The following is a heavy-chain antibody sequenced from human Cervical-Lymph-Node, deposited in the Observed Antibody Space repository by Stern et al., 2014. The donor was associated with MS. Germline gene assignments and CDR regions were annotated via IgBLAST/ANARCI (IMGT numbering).Heavy chain of an antibody. CDR3: ARDVGPFDY. J-gene: IGHJ4*02. CDR1: GYTFTTYA. V-gene: IGHV1-3*01. D-gene: IGHD2-15*01. CDR2: INAGNGYT. Sequence: QLVQSGAEVKKPGASVKLSCKASGYTFTTYAIHWVRQAPGQRLEWMGWINAGNGYTEYSQKLQGRVTITGDTSASTAYMELISLRSEDTAVYYCARDVGPFDYWGQGTLVTVSS.